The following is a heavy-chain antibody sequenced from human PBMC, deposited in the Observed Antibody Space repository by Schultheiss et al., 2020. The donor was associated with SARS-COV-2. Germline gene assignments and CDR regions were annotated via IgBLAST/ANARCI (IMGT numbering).Heavy chain of an antibody. V-gene: IGHV4-4*02. CDR1: GGSISSSNW. Sequence: SETLSLTCAVSGGSISSSNWWSWVRQPPGKGLEWIGEIYHSGSTNYNPSLKSRVTISVDKSKNQFSLKLSSVTAADTAVYYCIGSGWYDEYFQHWGQGTPVIVSS. D-gene: IGHD6-19*01. CDR3: IGSGWYDEYFQH. CDR2: IYHSGST. J-gene: IGHJ1*01.